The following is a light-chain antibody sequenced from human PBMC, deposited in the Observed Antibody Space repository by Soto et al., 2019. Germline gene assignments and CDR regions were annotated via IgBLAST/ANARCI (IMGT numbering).Light chain of an antibody. Sequence: EIVMTQSPATLSVSPGEKATRSYRASQSVSSNLAWYQQRPGQAPRLLIYGASTRATGIPARFSGSGSGTEFTLTISRLQSEDYAVYYCQQYNNWPPWTFGQGTKVDIK. CDR2: GAS. CDR1: QSVSSN. CDR3: QQYNNWPPWT. V-gene: IGKV3-15*01. J-gene: IGKJ1*01.